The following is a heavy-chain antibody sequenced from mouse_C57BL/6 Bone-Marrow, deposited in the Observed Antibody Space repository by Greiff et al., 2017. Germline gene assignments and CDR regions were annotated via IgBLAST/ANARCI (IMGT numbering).Heavy chain of an antibody. CDR3: ASPYYYGSSFLNY. V-gene: IGHV14-2*01. CDR2: LDPEDGET. J-gene: IGHJ2*01. D-gene: IGHD1-1*01. CDR1: GFNIKDYY. Sequence: EVQLQQSGAELVKPGASVKLSCTASGFNIKDYYMPWVKQRTEQGLEWIGRLDPEDGETKYAPKFQGKATITADTSSNPAYLQLSSLTSADTSVYYCASPYYYGSSFLNYWGQGTTLTVSS.